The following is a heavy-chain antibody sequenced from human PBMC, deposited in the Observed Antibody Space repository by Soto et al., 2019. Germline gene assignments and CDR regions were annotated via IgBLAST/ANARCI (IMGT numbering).Heavy chain of an antibody. CDR3: AIEVGVYDYSPFDY. CDR2: IIPIFGTA. CDR1: GGTFSSYA. Sequence: QVQLVQSGAEVKKPGSSVKVSCKASGGTFSSYAISWVRQAPGQGLEWMGGIIPIFGTANYAQKFQGRVTITADESTSTAYMELSSLGSEDTDVYYCAIEVGVYDYSPFDYWGQGTLVTVSS. J-gene: IGHJ4*02. D-gene: IGHD4-4*01. V-gene: IGHV1-69*12.